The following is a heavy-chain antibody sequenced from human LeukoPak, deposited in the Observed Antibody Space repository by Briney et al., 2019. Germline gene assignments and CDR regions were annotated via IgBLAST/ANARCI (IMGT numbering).Heavy chain of an antibody. CDR1: GGSISSSSYY. CDR2: IYYSGST. V-gene: IGHV4-39*07. Sequence: SETLSLTCTVSGGSISSSSYYWGWIRQPPGKGLEWIGSIYYSGSTYYNPSLKSRVTISVDTSKNQFSLKLSSVTAADTAVYYCARVGIASVGLDYWGQGTLVTVSS. CDR3: ARVGIASVGLDY. J-gene: IGHJ4*02. D-gene: IGHD1-26*01.